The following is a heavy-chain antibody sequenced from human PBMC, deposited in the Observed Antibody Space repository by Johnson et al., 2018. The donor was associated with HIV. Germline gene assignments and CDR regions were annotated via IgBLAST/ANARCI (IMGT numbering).Heavy chain of an antibody. Sequence: QVQLVESGGGVVQPGRSPRLSCAASGFTFSSYAMHWVRQAPGKGLEWVAVISYDGSNKYYADSVKGRFTISRDNSKNTLYLQMNSRIAEDTAVYYCARVKVATINAFDLWGQGTMVTVSS. CDR2: ISYDGSNK. CDR3: ARVKVATINAFDL. J-gene: IGHJ3*01. CDR1: GFTFSSYA. V-gene: IGHV3-30-3*01. D-gene: IGHD5-12*01.